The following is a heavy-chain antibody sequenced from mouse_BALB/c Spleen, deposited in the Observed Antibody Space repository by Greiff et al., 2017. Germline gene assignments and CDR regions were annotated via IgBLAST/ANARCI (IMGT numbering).Heavy chain of an antibody. D-gene: IGHD1-1*01. CDR3: ARFPYYYGSSSYAMDD. CDR2: INPSTGYT. Sequence: VQLVESGAELAKPGASVKMSCKASGYTFTSYWMHWVKQRPGQGLEWIGYINPSTGYTEYNQKFKDKATLTADKSSSTAYMQLSSLTSEDSAVYYCARFPYYYGSSSYAMDDWGQGTSVTVSS. V-gene: IGHV1-7*01. J-gene: IGHJ4*01. CDR1: GYTFTSYW.